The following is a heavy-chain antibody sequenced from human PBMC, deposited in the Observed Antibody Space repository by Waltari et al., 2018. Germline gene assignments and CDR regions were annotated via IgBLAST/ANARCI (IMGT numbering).Heavy chain of an antibody. V-gene: IGHV4-61*02. CDR3: ARDWRARNWFDP. CDR1: GGSISSGSYY. Sequence: QVQLQESGPGLVKPSQTLSLTCTVPGGSISSGSYYWNWIRQPAGKGLEWIGRIYTSGSTNYNPSLKSRVTISVDTSKNQFSLKLSSVTAADTAVYYCARDWRARNWFDPWGQGTLVTVSS. D-gene: IGHD3-3*01. CDR2: IYTSGST. J-gene: IGHJ5*02.